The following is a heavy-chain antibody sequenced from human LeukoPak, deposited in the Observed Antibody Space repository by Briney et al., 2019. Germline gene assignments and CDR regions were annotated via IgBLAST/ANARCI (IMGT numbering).Heavy chain of an antibody. CDR3: ARAIDSGGYQHRGFGP. J-gene: IGHJ5*02. V-gene: IGHV4-4*07. Sequence: PSETLSLTCTVSGGSISSYYWSWIRQPAGKGLEWIGRIYTSGRTNYNPSLKSRVSISIDTSKNHFSLKLISVTAADTAVYYCARAIDSGGYQHRGFGPWGQGTLVTVSS. CDR2: IYTSGRT. D-gene: IGHD3-22*01. CDR1: GGSISSYY.